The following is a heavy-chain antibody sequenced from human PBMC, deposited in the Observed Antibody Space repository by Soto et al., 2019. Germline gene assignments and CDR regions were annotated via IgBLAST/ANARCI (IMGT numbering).Heavy chain of an antibody. CDR3: ARDGLHPPYYYDSSGYQDAFDI. Sequence: QVQLVQSGAEVKKPGSSVKVSCKASGGTFSSYAISWVRQAPGQGLEWMGGIIPIFGTANYAQKFQGRVTITADKSTSKGYMELSSLRSEDTAVYYCARDGLHPPYYYDSSGYQDAFDIWGQGTMVTVSS. V-gene: IGHV1-69*14. CDR1: GGTFSSYA. CDR2: IIPIFGTA. D-gene: IGHD3-22*01. J-gene: IGHJ3*02.